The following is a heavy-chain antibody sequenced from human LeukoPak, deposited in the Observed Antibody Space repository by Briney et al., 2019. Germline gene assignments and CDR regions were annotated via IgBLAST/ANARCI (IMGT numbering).Heavy chain of an antibody. CDR2: INTAGSST. V-gene: IGHV3-74*01. CDR1: GFTFSSYW. Sequence: GGSLRLSCAASGFTFSSYWMHWVRQAPGKGLAWVSRINTAGSSTTYADSVKGRFTISRDNAKNTLYLQMNSLRAEDTAVYYCARGFGPGAFDIWGQGTMVTVSS. J-gene: IGHJ3*02. D-gene: IGHD3-16*01. CDR3: ARGFGPGAFDI.